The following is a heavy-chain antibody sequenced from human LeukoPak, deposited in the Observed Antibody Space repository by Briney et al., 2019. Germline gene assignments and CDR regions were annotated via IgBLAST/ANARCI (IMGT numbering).Heavy chain of an antibody. Sequence: PSETLSLTCAVSGGSIDSSSYYWGWIRQPPGKGLEWIGSIYYSGSTYYNPSLKSRVTISVDTSKNQFSLKLSSVTAADTAVYYCASGHDYGDPPAAFDIWGQGTMVTVSS. D-gene: IGHD4-17*01. J-gene: IGHJ3*02. CDR3: ASGHDYGDPPAAFDI. CDR2: IYYSGST. V-gene: IGHV4-39*07. CDR1: GGSIDSSSYY.